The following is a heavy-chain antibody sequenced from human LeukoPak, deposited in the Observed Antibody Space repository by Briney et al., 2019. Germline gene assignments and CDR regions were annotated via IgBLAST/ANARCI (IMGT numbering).Heavy chain of an antibody. CDR3: VKRGSSWSFDY. J-gene: IGHJ4*02. CDR1: GFTFSGYP. CDR2: ISSNGGST. V-gene: IGHV3-64D*06. Sequence: GGSLRLSCSASGFTFSGYPMHWVRQAPGKGLQSVSGISSNGGSTYYADSVKARFTISRDNSKNTLFLQMSSLRAEDTAVYYCVKRGSSWSFDYWGQGTLVTVSS. D-gene: IGHD6-13*01.